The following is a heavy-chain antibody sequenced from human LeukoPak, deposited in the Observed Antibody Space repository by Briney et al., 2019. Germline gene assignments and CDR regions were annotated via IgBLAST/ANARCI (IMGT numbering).Heavy chain of an antibody. CDR3: AKDPLSYYDSSGYRYFDY. V-gene: IGHV3-23*01. CDR2: FSGSGGST. J-gene: IGHJ4*02. Sequence: GGSLRLSCAASGFTFNNYAMNWVRQAPGKGLEWVSGFSGSGGSTYYADSVKGRFTISRDNSKNTLYLQMNRLRAEDTAVYFCAKDPLSYYDSSGYRYFDYWGQGTLVTVSS. CDR1: GFTFNNYA. D-gene: IGHD3-22*01.